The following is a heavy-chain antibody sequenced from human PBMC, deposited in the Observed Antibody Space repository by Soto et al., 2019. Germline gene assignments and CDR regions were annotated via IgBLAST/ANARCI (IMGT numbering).Heavy chain of an antibody. V-gene: IGHV3-21*01. CDR3: ARDPVGPTLRYFDSLYPHNWFDP. CDR2: ISSSSSYI. Sequence: KSGGSLRLSCAASGFTFSSYSMNWVRQAPGKGLEWVSSISSSSSYIYYADSVKGRFTISRDNAKNSLYLQMNSLRAEDTAVYYCARDPVGPTLRYFDSLYPHNWFDPWGQGTLVTVSS. CDR1: GFTFSSYS. D-gene: IGHD3-9*01. J-gene: IGHJ5*02.